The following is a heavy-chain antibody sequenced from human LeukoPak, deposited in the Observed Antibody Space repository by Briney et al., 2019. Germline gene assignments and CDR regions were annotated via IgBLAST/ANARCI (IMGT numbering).Heavy chain of an antibody. Sequence: GASVKVSCKVSGYTLTELSMHWVRQAPGKGLEWMGGFDPEDGETIYAQKFQGRVTMTEDTSTDTAYMELSSLRSEDTAVYYCAKEAYYYGSGSYSGYWFDPGAREPWSPSPQ. D-gene: IGHD3-10*01. CDR1: GYTLTELS. CDR3: AKEAYYYGSGSYSGYWFDP. V-gene: IGHV1-24*01. CDR2: FDPEDGET. J-gene: IGHJ5*02.